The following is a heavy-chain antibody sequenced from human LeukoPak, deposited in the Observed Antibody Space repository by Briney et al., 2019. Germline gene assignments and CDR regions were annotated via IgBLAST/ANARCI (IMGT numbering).Heavy chain of an antibody. J-gene: IGHJ5*02. Sequence: SETLSLTCTVSGGSLSSYYWSWLRQSPGKGLECIGYIHYTGSTNYNPSLTSRVTTSVETSKNQFSLKLKSVTAADTAVYYCARGGYYGSGNDFRFDPWGQGTLVTVSS. CDR1: GGSLSSYY. CDR3: ARGGYYGSGNDFRFDP. CDR2: IHYTGST. D-gene: IGHD3-10*01. V-gene: IGHV4-59*01.